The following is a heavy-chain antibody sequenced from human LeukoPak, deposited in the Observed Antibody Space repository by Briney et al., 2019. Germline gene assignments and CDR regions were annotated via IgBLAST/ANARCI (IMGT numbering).Heavy chain of an antibody. D-gene: IGHD2-2*01. J-gene: IGHJ3*02. Sequence: SETLSLTCTVSGGSISSSSYYWGWIRQPPGKGLEWIGYIYYSGSTNYNPSLKSRVTISVDTSKNQFSLKLNSVTAADTAVYYCARSYCSTSCYRSAFDIWGQGTMVTVSS. CDR1: GGSISSSSYY. CDR2: IYYSGST. V-gene: IGHV4-61*05. CDR3: ARSYCSTSCYRSAFDI.